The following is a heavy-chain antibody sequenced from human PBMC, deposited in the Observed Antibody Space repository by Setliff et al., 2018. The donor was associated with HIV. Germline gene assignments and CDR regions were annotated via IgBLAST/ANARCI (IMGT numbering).Heavy chain of an antibody. Sequence: SVKVSCKASGYSFSSYAISWVRQAPGQGLEWMGGIIPILGIANYAQKFQGRVTITTDESTSTAYMELSSLTSEDTAMYYCATIRAYYYDSSGQEYFQHWGHGSLVTVSS. J-gene: IGHJ1*01. CDR3: ATIRAYYYDSSGQEYFQH. CDR2: IIPILGIA. CDR1: GYSFSSYA. D-gene: IGHD3-22*01. V-gene: IGHV1-69*10.